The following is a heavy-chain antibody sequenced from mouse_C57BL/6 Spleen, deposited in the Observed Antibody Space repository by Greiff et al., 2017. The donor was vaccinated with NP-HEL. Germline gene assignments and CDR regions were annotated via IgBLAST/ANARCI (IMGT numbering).Heavy chain of an antibody. V-gene: IGHV1-64*01. Sequence: QVQLQQPGAELVKPGASVKLSCKASGYTFTSYWMHWVKQRPGQGLEWIGMIHPNSGSTNYNEKFKSKATLTVDKSSSTAYMQLSSLTSEDSAVYYCARGDTTVVAGGAMDYWGQGTSVTVSS. CDR3: ARGDTTVVAGGAMDY. CDR2: IHPNSGST. J-gene: IGHJ4*01. D-gene: IGHD1-1*01. CDR1: GYTFTSYW.